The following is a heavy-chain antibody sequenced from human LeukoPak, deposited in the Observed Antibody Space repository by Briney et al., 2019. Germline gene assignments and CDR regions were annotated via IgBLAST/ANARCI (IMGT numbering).Heavy chain of an antibody. D-gene: IGHD3-16*01. CDR2: ISAYNGNT. J-gene: IGHJ4*02. CDR3: ARVLREILFSSYNFVSLGY. V-gene: IGHV1-18*01. CDR1: GYTFTSYG. Sequence: GASVKVSCKASGYTFTSYGISWVRQAPGQGLEWMGWISAYNGNTNYAQKLQGRVTMTTDTSTTTAYMELRSLRSDDTAVYYCARVLREILFSSYNFVSLGYWGQGTLVTVSS.